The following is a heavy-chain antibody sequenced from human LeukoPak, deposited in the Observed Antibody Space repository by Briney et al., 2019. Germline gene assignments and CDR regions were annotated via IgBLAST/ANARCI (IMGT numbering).Heavy chain of an antibody. CDR2: IYYSGST. D-gene: IGHD5/OR15-5a*01. V-gene: IGHV4-59*01. Sequence: PSETLSLTCTVSGGSISSYYWSWIRQPPGKGLEWIGYIYYSGSTNYNPSLKSRVTISVDTSKNQFSLELSSVTAADTAVYYCARAGSRLRYVAYYFDYWGQGTLVTVSS. CDR1: GGSISSYY. J-gene: IGHJ4*02. CDR3: ARAGSRLRYVAYYFDY.